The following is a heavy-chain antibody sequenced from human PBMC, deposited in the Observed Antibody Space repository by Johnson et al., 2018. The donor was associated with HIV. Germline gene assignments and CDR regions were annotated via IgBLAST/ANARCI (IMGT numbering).Heavy chain of an antibody. Sequence: QVQLVESGGGVVQPGRSLRLSCVASGFTFSSYAMHWVRQAPGKGLEWVAVISYDGTNKYYADSVKGRLTISRDNSKNTLYLQMSSLRAEDTALYYCARERAVTTKGYDEDAFDIWGQGTMVTVSS. J-gene: IGHJ3*02. CDR1: GFTFSSYA. D-gene: IGHD4-17*01. CDR2: ISYDGTNK. CDR3: ARERAVTTKGYDEDAFDI. V-gene: IGHV3-30-3*01.